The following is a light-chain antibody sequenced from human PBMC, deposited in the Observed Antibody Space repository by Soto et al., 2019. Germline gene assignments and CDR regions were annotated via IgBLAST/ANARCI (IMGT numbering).Light chain of an antibody. J-gene: IGKJ5*01. V-gene: IGKV1D-12*01. Sequence: DIQVTQSPSSVSASVGDRVTISCRASQGIGSWLAWYQQKPGKAPKLLIYAASTLQTGVPSRFSGSGSGTDFALTISSLQPEDFATYYCQQTQTFPVTFGQGTRLDIK. CDR2: AAS. CDR1: QGIGSW. CDR3: QQTQTFPVT.